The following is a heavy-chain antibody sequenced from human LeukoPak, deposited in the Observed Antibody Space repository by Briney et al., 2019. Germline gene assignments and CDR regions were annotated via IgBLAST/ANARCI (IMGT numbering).Heavy chain of an antibody. CDR3: AKEGRVAVAVFDY. D-gene: IGHD6-19*01. V-gene: IGHV3-30*02. CDR1: GFIFSSYG. CDR2: IRYDGSNK. J-gene: IGHJ4*02. Sequence: PGGSLRLSCAASGFIFSSYGMHWVRQAPGKGLEWVAFIRYDGSNKYYADSVKGRFTISRDNSKNTLYLQMNSLRAEDTAVYYCAKEGRVAVAVFDYWGQGTLVTVSS.